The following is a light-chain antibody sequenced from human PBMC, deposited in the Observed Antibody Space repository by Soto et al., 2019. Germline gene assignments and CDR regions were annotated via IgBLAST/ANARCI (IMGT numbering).Light chain of an antibody. CDR3: QHYGDFPFT. CDR2: GAS. CDR1: QDITNY. Sequence: DIQMTQSPSSLSASVGDRVTITCQASQDITNYLSWYQQKPGKAPKLLIYGASNLQTGVPSRFSGGGSGTDFTLTIRGLQPEDIATYYCQHYGDFPFTFGPGTIVEI. J-gene: IGKJ3*01. V-gene: IGKV1-33*01.